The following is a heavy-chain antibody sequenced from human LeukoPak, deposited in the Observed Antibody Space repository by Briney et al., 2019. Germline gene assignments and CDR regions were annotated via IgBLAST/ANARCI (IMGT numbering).Heavy chain of an antibody. CDR3: ARDIFGVAKGYYMDV. CDR1: GYTFTGYY. Sequence: GASVKVSCKASGYTFTGYYMHWVRQAPGQGLEWMGWINPNSGGTNYAQKFQGRVTMTRDTSISTAYMELSRLRSDDTAVYYCARDIFGVAKGYYMDVWGKGTTVTVSS. V-gene: IGHV1-2*02. D-gene: IGHD3-3*01. CDR2: INPNSGGT. J-gene: IGHJ6*03.